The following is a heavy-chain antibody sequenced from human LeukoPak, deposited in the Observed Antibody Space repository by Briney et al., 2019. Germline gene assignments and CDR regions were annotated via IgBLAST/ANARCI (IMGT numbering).Heavy chain of an antibody. CDR2: IIPILSIA. CDR3: ARAREAAILGLNY. V-gene: IGHV1-69*02. CDR1: GGTFSSYT. Sequence: SVKLSCKASGGTFSSYTISWVRQAPGQGLEWMGRIIPILSIANYAQKFQGRVTITADKSTSTAYMELSSLRSEDTAVYYCARAREAAILGLNYWGQGTLVTVSS. D-gene: IGHD2-2*02. J-gene: IGHJ4*02.